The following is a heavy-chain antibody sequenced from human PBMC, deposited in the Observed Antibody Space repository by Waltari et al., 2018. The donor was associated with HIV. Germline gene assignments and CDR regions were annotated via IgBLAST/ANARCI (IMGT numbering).Heavy chain of an antibody. CDR1: GGSFSGYY. J-gene: IGHJ4*02. D-gene: IGHD1-26*01. CDR3: ARGKREVGATTDY. CDR2: INHSGST. Sequence: QVQLQQWGAGLLKPSETLSLTCAVYGGSFSGYYWSWIRQPPGKGLEWIGEINHSGSTNYNPSLKSRVTISVDTSKNQFSLKLSSVTAADTAVYYCARGKREVGATTDYCGQGTLVTVSS. V-gene: IGHV4-34*01.